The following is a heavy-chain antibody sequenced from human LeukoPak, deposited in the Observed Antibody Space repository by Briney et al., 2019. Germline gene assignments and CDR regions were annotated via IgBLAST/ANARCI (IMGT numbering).Heavy chain of an antibody. CDR3: VAWGNSGNS. D-gene: IGHD1-26*01. V-gene: IGHV3-7*01. CDR2: MNGDGSQI. CDR1: GFTFSGHW. Sequence: GGSLRLSCAASGFTFSGHWMSWVRQAPAKGLKWVAHMNGDGSQIYYMDFVKGRFTISRDNAKNSLYLQMNGLRAEDTAVYYCVAWGNSGNSWGQGTMVIVSS. J-gene: IGHJ3*01.